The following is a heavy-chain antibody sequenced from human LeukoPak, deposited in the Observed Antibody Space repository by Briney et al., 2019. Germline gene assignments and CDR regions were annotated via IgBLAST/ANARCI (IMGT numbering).Heavy chain of an antibody. V-gene: IGHV1-2*02. Sequence: GASVKVSCKASGYTFTSYAMHWVRQAPGQRLEWMGWINPNSGGTNYAQKFQGRVTMTRDTSISTAYMELSRLRSDDTAVYYCARGYYYDSSGYYSFGYWGQGTLVTVSS. CDR1: GYTFTSYA. D-gene: IGHD3-22*01. J-gene: IGHJ4*02. CDR3: ARGYYYDSSGYYSFGY. CDR2: INPNSGGT.